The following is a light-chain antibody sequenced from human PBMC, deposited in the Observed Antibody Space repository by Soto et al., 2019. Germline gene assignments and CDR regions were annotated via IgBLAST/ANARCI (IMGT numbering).Light chain of an antibody. Sequence: QSVLTQPPSASGTPGQRVTISCSGSSSNIGRYTVNWYQQLPGTAPKVLIYTNNQRPSGVPDRFSGSKSGTSASLAISGLQSEDEADYYCATWDDSLNGRLFGGGTKLTV. V-gene: IGLV1-44*01. J-gene: IGLJ2*01. CDR2: TNN. CDR1: SSNIGRYT. CDR3: ATWDDSLNGRL.